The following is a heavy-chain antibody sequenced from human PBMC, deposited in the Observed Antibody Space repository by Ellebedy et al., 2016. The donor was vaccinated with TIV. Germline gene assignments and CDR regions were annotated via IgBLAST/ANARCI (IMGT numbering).Heavy chain of an antibody. CDR2: IGTAGDT. J-gene: IGHJ6*02. Sequence: GGSLRLXXAASGFTFSSYDMHWVRQATGKGLEWVSAIGTAGDTYYPGSVKGRFTISRENAKNSLYLQMNSLRAEDTAVYYCARRVVRGVIYYYYGMDVWGQGTTVTVSS. CDR3: ARRVVRGVIYYYYGMDV. CDR1: GFTFSSYD. D-gene: IGHD3-10*01. V-gene: IGHV3-13*01.